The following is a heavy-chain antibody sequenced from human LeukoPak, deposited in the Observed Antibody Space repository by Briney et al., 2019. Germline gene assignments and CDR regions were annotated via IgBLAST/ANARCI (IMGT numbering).Heavy chain of an antibody. J-gene: IGHJ4*02. Sequence: PGGSLRLSCAASGFTFSSYGMHWVRQAPGKGLEWVAVIWYDGSNKYYADSVKGRFTISRDNSKYTLYLQMNSLRAEDTAVYYCARGEYSRSSGFDYWGQGSLVTVSS. CDR1: GFTFSSYG. V-gene: IGHV3-33*01. CDR2: IWYDGSNK. D-gene: IGHD6-6*01. CDR3: ARGEYSRSSGFDY.